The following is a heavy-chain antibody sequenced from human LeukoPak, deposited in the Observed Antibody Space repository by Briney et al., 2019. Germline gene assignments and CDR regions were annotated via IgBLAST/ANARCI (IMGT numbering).Heavy chain of an antibody. CDR1: GFTFSDFY. Sequence: GGSLRLSCAASGFTFSDFYMTWIRQAPGKGLELLSYISGSAHDVNYIDSVRGRFTISRDNAKNSLYLHMNSLTVEDTAVYYCSRDPRHNNYWGQGTLVTVSS. V-gene: IGHV3-11*01. J-gene: IGHJ4*02. CDR2: ISGSAHDV. CDR3: SRDPRHNNY. D-gene: IGHD2/OR15-2a*01.